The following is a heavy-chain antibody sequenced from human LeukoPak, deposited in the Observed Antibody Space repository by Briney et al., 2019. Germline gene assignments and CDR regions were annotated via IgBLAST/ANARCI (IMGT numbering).Heavy chain of an antibody. CDR1: GFNFRAYW. V-gene: IGHV3-7*01. CDR2: IREDGSEK. J-gene: IGHJ4*02. CDR3: ARDLAGHYYGSGSSFDY. Sequence: GGSLRLSCTTSGFNFRAYWMSWVRQAPGKGLEWVANIREDGSEKYYVDSVKGQFTISRDNAKNSLFLQMDSLRAEDTAVYYCARDLAGHYYGSGSSFDYWGQGTLVTVSS. D-gene: IGHD3-10*01.